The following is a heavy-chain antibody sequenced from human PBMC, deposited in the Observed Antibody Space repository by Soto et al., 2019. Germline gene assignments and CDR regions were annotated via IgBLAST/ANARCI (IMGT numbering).Heavy chain of an antibody. D-gene: IGHD3-10*01. CDR2: IYNSGST. CDR1: GDSVSRYY. Sequence: SETLSLTCTVSGDSVSRYYWNWIRQPPGKGLEWIGYIYNSGSTNYNPSLKSRVTISVDTSKNQFSLTLTSVTAADTAVYYRARAPTYSYGSVTPCYFYAMDVWGQGTTVTVSS. V-gene: IGHV4-59*02. CDR3: ARAPTYSYGSVTPCYFYAMDV. J-gene: IGHJ6*02.